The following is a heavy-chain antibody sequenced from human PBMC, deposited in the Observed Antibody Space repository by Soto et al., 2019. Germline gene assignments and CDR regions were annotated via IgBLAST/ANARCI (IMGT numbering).Heavy chain of an antibody. D-gene: IGHD1-26*01. V-gene: IGHV1-2*02. J-gene: IGHJ4*02. CDR2: INPKSGGT. Sequence: QVQLVQSGAEVKKPGASVNVSCKASGYTFTVYYMHWVRQAPGQGLEWMVWINPKSGGTMYPQKFQGRVTMTWDTSISTAYMALTRLRSDDTAVYYCARDLAKGGGSAGFDYWFQGTLVSVSS. CDR3: ARDLAKGGGSAGFDY. CDR1: GYTFTVYY.